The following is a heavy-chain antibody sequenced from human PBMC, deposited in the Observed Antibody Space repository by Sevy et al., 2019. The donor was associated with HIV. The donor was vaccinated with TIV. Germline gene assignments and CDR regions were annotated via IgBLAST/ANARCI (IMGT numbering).Heavy chain of an antibody. CDR1: AFTFSDYE. D-gene: IGHD6-6*01. V-gene: IGHV3-48*03. CDR2: IGGTSRNI. CDR3: AREQMAALGGGLDH. Sequence: GGSLRLSCAASAFTFSDYEMNWVRQTPGKGLEWVSYIGGTSRNIYYADSVKGRFTVSRDNAKKLVFLQMNSVTTDDTGVYYCAREQMAALGGGLDHWGQGIQVTVSS. J-gene: IGHJ5*02.